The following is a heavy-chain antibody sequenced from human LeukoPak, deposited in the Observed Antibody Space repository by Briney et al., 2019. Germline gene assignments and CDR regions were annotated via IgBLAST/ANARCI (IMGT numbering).Heavy chain of an antibody. D-gene: IGHD3-16*01. Sequence: GGSLRLSCAASGFTFSTYAMSWVRQAPGKGLEWVSYISSSGGTIYYADSVKGRFTISRDNAKNSLYLQMNSLRAEDTAVYYCARLTGGSHADDPWGQGTLVTVSS. CDR3: ARLTGGSHADDP. V-gene: IGHV3-11*01. J-gene: IGHJ5*02. CDR2: ISSSGGTI. CDR1: GFTFSTYA.